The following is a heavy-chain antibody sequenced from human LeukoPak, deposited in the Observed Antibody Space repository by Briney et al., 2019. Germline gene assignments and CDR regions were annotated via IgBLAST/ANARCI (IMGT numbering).Heavy chain of an antibody. D-gene: IGHD6-13*01. V-gene: IGHV3-48*01. J-gene: IGHJ3*02. CDR1: GFTFSSYS. CDR2: ISSSSSTI. CDR3: ARDPDPPAAAGTVNAFDI. Sequence: PGGSLRLSCAASGFTFSSYSMNWVRQAPGKGLEWVSYISSSSSTIYYADSVKGRFTISRDNAKNSLYLQMNSLRAEDTAVYYCARDPDPPAAAGTVNAFDIWGQGTMVTVSS.